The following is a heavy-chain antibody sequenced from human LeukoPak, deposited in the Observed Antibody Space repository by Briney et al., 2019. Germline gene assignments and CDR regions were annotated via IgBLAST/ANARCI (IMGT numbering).Heavy chain of an antibody. CDR3: AKDHRNDILTGFLPGYFDY. D-gene: IGHD3-9*01. CDR2: ISYDGSNK. J-gene: IGHJ4*02. Sequence: GGSLRLSCAASAFTFSSYGMDWVRQAPDKGLEWVAVISYDGSNKYYADSVKGRFTISRDNSKNTLYLQMNSLRAEDTAVYYCAKDHRNDILTGFLPGYFDYWGQGTLVTVSS. V-gene: IGHV3-30*18. CDR1: AFTFSSYG.